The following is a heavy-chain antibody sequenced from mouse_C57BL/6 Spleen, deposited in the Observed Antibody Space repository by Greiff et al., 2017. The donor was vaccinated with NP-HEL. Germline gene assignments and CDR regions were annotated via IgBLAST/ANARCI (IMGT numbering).Heavy chain of an antibody. D-gene: IGHD2-4*01. Sequence: EVKLVESGGGLVQPGGSMKLSCAASGFTFSDAWMDWVRQSPEKGLEWVAEIRHKANNHATYYAESVKGRFTISRDDSKSSVYLQMNSLRAEDTGIYYCVYYDYDFDYWGQGTTLTVSS. CDR3: VYYDYDFDY. V-gene: IGHV6-6*01. J-gene: IGHJ2*01. CDR2: IRHKANNHAT. CDR1: GFTFSDAW.